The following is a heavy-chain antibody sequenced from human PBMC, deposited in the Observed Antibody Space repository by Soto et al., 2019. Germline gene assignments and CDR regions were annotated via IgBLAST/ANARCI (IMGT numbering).Heavy chain of an antibody. CDR2: IYYSGST. V-gene: IGHV4-59*08. CDR1: GGSISSYY. Sequence: SETLSLTCTVSGGSISSYYWSWIRQPPGKGLEWIGYIYYSGSTNYNPSLKSRVTISVDTSKNQFSLKLSSVTAADTAVYYCARLERDSSGFSWFDPWGQGTLVTVSS. J-gene: IGHJ5*02. CDR3: ARLERDSSGFSWFDP. D-gene: IGHD6-19*01.